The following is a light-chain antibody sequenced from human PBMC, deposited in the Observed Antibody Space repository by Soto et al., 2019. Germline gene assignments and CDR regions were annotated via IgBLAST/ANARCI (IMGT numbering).Light chain of an antibody. Sequence: EIVMTQSPATLSVSPGERFTLSCSASQNIISNLAWYQQKSGQAPRLLIYGASTRATDIPARFSGSGSGTEFTLTISSLQSEDFAVYYCQQYNNWPITFGQGTRLEIK. J-gene: IGKJ5*01. CDR2: GAS. V-gene: IGKV3-15*01. CDR3: QQYNNWPIT. CDR1: QNIISN.